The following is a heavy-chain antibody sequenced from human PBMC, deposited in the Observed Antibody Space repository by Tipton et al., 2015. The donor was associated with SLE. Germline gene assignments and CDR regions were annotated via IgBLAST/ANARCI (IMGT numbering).Heavy chain of an antibody. V-gene: IGHV4-39*07. CDR2: IYYSGST. D-gene: IGHD2-21*01. CDR1: GGSISSDYYY. CDR3: ARVGGGDSNWFDP. J-gene: IGHJ5*02. Sequence: TLSLTCTFSGGSISSDYYYWGWIRQPPGKGLEWIGSIYYSGSTYYNPSLKSRVTISVDTSKNQFSLKLSSVTAADTAVYYCARVGGGDSNWFDPWGQGTLVTVSS.